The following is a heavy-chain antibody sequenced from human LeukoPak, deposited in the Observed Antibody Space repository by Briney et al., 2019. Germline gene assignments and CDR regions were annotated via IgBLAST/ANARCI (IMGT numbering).Heavy chain of an antibody. CDR2: IYYSGSN. V-gene: IGHV4-59*01. Sequence: PSETLSLTCTVSGGSIISYYWSWIWQPPGKGLEWIGYIYYSGSNNYNPSLKSRVTISVDTSKNQFSLKLSSVTAADTAVYYCARRRGYSYGYIDYWGQGTLVTVSS. D-gene: IGHD5-18*01. CDR1: GGSIISYY. J-gene: IGHJ4*02. CDR3: ARRRGYSYGYIDY.